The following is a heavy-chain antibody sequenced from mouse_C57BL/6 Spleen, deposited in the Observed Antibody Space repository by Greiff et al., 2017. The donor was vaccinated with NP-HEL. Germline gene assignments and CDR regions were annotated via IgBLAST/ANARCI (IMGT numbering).Heavy chain of an antibody. CDR3: TLLKYYAMDY. Sequence: EVMLVESGGGLVQPGGSMKLSCVASGFTFSNYWMNWVRQSPEKGLEWVAQIRLKSDNYATHYAESVKGRFTISRDDSKSSVYLQMNNLRAEDTGIYYCTLLKYYAMDYWGQGTSVTVSS. V-gene: IGHV6-3*01. CDR1: GFTFSNYW. CDR2: IRLKSDNYAT. D-gene: IGHD1-3*01. J-gene: IGHJ4*01.